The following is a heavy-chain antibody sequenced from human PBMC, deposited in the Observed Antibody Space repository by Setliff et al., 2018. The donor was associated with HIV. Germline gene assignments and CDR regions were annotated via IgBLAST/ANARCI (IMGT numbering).Heavy chain of an antibody. Sequence: SETLSLTCAVSGDSISSGGYYWSWIRQHPGKGLEWIGYIFYSGNTCFNPSLKSRITMSLDTSKSHFSLNLSSVTAADTAVYYCARVHQKVAAYYYYYVDVWGKGTTVTVSS. V-gene: IGHV4-31*11. CDR2: IFYSGNT. J-gene: IGHJ6*03. D-gene: IGHD2-15*01. CDR1: GDSISSGGYY. CDR3: ARVHQKVAAYYYYYVDV.